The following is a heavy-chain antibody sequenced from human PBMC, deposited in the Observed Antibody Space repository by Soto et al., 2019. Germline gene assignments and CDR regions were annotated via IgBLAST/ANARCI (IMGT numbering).Heavy chain of an antibody. CDR3: ARVEGSASSAGD. J-gene: IGHJ4*02. V-gene: IGHV1-2*02. CDR1: GYSFTTYY. CDR2: IYPKTGRT. D-gene: IGHD6-6*01. Sequence: QVPMVQSGAEVKKPGASVLVSCKTSGYSFTTYYVHWVRQAPGQGLEWMGFIYPKTGRTKYAPKFQGRVTLTRDTSRNTVYMELNGLTSDDAAIYYCARVEGSASSAGDWGQGTLVAVS.